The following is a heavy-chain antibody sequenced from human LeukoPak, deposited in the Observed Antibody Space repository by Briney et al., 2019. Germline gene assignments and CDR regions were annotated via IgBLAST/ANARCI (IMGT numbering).Heavy chain of an antibody. D-gene: IGHD2-15*01. J-gene: IGHJ4*02. CDR3: ARHPFATPFDY. Sequence: SETLSLTCTVSGGSISDNYWSWIRQPPGKGLEWIGCAYSSGHTNYNSSLKSRVTMSLDTSKSQFSLRLSSVTAADTAVYFCARHPFATPFDYWGPGTLVTVSS. CDR1: GGSISDNY. V-gene: IGHV4-59*08. CDR2: AYSSGHT.